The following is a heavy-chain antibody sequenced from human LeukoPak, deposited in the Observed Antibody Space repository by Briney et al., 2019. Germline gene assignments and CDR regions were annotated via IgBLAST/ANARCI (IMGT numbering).Heavy chain of an antibody. CDR1: GFTFSNYA. Sequence: GGSLRLSCAASGFTFSNYAMSWVRQAPGKGLEWVSVISGLGGSTYYADSVKGRFTISRDNSKNTLYLQMNSLRAEDTAVYYCAKLSRSGPSSYDYWGQGTLVTVSS. CDR3: AKLSRSGPSSYDY. D-gene: IGHD1-26*01. CDR2: ISGLGGST. J-gene: IGHJ4*02. V-gene: IGHV3-23*01.